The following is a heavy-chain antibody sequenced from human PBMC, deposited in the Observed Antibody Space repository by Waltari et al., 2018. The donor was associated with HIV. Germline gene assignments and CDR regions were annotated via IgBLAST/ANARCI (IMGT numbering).Heavy chain of an antibody. CDR3: ANADFWSGYYGGEFDY. CDR1: GVTFSSDG. Sequence: QVQLVESGGGVVQPGRSLRLSCAASGVTFSSDGMHWVRQAHGKGLEWVAVIAYDGINKYYADSVKGRFTISRDNSKNTLYLQMNSLRAEDTAVYYCANADFWSGYYGGEFDYWGQGTLVTVSS. D-gene: IGHD3-3*01. CDR2: IAYDGINK. J-gene: IGHJ4*02. V-gene: IGHV3-30*18.